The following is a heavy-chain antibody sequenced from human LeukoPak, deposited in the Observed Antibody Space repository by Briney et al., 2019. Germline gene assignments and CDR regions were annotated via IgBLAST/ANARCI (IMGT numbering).Heavy chain of an antibody. CDR2: ISGSGGST. V-gene: IGHV3-23*01. CDR1: GFTFSSYS. Sequence: PGGSLRLSCAASGFTFSSYSMNWVRQAPGKGLEWVSAISGSGGSTYYADSVKGRFTISRDNSKNTLYLQMNSLRAEDTAVYYCAKDLVSDTAMVGDDDYWGQGTLVTVSS. CDR3: AKDLVSDTAMVGDDDY. J-gene: IGHJ4*02. D-gene: IGHD5-18*01.